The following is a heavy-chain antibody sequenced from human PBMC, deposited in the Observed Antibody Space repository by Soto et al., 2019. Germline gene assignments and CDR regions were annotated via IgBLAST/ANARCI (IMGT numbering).Heavy chain of an antibody. V-gene: IGHV3-64*01. CDR1: GFTFSSYA. CDR3: ARYPDGSGYYYFDY. CDR2: ISSYGGST. D-gene: IGHD3-22*01. Sequence: GGSLRLSCAASGFTFSSYAMHWVRQAPGKGLEYVSAISSYGGSTYYANSVKGRFTISRDNSKNTLYLQMGSLRAEDMAVYYCARYPDGSGYYYFDYCGQGTLVTVSS. J-gene: IGHJ4*02.